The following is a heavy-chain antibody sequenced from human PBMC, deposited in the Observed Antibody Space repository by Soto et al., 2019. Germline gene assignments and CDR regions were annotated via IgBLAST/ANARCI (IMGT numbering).Heavy chain of an antibody. CDR3: ARGLSYRQD. D-gene: IGHD1-26*01. CDR1: GYTFTNYD. Sequence: QVQLVQSGAEVNKPGSSVKVSCKASGYTFTNYDIYWVRQATGQGLEWMGWMHPNSGNTGYAQKFQGRVTMTRNTSISTAYMELSSLRSEDTAVYYCARGLSYRQDWGQGTLVTVSS. CDR2: MHPNSGNT. J-gene: IGHJ4*02. V-gene: IGHV1-8*01.